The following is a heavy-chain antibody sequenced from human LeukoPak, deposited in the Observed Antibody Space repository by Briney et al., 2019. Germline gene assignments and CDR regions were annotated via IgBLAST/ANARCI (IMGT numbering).Heavy chain of an antibody. CDR3: ASGSGYRPTHAFDI. CDR1: GYSFTSYW. CDR2: IYPGDSDT. J-gene: IGHJ3*02. D-gene: IGHD3-22*01. V-gene: IGHV5-51*01. Sequence: GEPLKISCKGSGYSFTSYWIGGVRRLPEKGLEGTGIIYPGDSDTRYSPSFQGQVTISADKSISTAYLQWSSLKASDTAMYYCASGSGYRPTHAFDIWGQETIVTVSS.